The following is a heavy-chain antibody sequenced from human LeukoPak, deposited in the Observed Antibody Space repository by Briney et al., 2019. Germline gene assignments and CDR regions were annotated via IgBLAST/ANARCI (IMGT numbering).Heavy chain of an antibody. CDR2: INPNSGGT. V-gene: IGHV1-2*06. CDR3: ARVLRFLEWLLARDAFDI. J-gene: IGHJ3*02. Sequence: ASVKVSCKASGYTFTGYYMHWVRQAPGQGLEWMGRINPNSGGTNYAQKFQGRVTMTTDTSTSTAYMELRSLRSDDTAVYYCARVLRFLEWLLARDAFDIWGQGTMVTVSS. CDR1: GYTFTGYY. D-gene: IGHD3-3*01.